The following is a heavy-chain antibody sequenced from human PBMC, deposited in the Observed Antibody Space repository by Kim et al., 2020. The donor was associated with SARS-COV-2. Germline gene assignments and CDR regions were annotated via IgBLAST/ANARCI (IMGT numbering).Heavy chain of an antibody. Sequence: ASVKVSCKAFGYIFTSYAIHWVRQAPGQRLEWMGWINAGNGNTESSQEFQGRVTITRDTYAKTAYMELRSLRSEDTAVYYCARGHVCGDYDGSWFDPWGQ. CDR2: INAGNGNT. CDR1: GYIFTSYA. CDR3: ARGHVCGDYDGSWFDP. D-gene: IGHD2-21*02. J-gene: IGHJ5*02. V-gene: IGHV1-3*01.